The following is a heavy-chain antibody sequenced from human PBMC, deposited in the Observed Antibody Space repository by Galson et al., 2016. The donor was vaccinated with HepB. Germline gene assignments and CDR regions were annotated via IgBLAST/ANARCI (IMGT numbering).Heavy chain of an antibody. D-gene: IGHD5-18*01. CDR1: GFTFSSYS. CDR3: ASGYSYVYFYY. CDR2: ISSSGSYI. V-gene: IGHV3-21*01. J-gene: IGHJ4*02. Sequence: LRLSCAASGFTFSSYSMNWVRQAPGKGLEWVSSISSSGSYIYYADSVKGRYTISKDNAKHSLYLQRNSLRAEDTAVYQWASGYSYVYFYYWGQETLFTVSS.